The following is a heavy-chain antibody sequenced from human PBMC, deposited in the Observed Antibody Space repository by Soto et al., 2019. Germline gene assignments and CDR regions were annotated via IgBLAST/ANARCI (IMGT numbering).Heavy chain of an antibody. D-gene: IGHD1-20*01. V-gene: IGHV4-38-2*02. CDR1: GYSISSGYY. Sequence: PSETLSLTCAISGYSISSGYYWGWIRQPPGKGLEWIGGIFHSGSTYYNPSLKSRVTISVDTSKNQFSLKLRSVTAADTAVYYCARDRSAGITGEFDPWGQGARVTVSS. CDR3: ARDRSAGITGEFDP. CDR2: IFHSGST. J-gene: IGHJ5*02.